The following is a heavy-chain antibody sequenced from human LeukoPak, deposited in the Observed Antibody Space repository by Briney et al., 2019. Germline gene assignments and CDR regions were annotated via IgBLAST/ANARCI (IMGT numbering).Heavy chain of an antibody. Sequence: ASVKVSCKASGYTFTSYAMHWVRQAPGQRLEWMGWINAGNGNTKYSQKFQGRVTITRDTSASTAYMELSSLRSEDTAVYYCARPKTPYDSSGYYPGLYGMDVWGQGTTVTVSS. D-gene: IGHD3-22*01. V-gene: IGHV1-3*01. CDR3: ARPKTPYDSSGYYPGLYGMDV. CDR1: GYTFTSYA. J-gene: IGHJ6*02. CDR2: INAGNGNT.